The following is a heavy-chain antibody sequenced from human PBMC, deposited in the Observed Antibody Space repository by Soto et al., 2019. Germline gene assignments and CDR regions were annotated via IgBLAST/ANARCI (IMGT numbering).Heavy chain of an antibody. CDR1: GFTFSRYW. J-gene: IGHJ4*02. D-gene: IGHD3-16*01. CDR2: IDEYGSTI. CDR3: TRDIGGRGAF. Sequence: EVQLVESGGGLVQPGGSLRLSCAASGFTFSRYWMHWVRQVPGKGLVWVSRIDEYGSTINYADSVNGRFTISRDNAKNTLYLEMNSLRAEDTALYYCTRDIGGRGAFWGQGTLVTVSS. V-gene: IGHV3-74*01.